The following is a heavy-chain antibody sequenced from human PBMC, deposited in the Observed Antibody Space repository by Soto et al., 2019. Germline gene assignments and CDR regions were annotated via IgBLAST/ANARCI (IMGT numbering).Heavy chain of an antibody. J-gene: IGHJ6*02. D-gene: IGHD3-3*01. CDR2: IYYSGST. CDR3: ARPPHYDVWSDGYYYGMDV. V-gene: IGHV4-39*01. CDR1: GGSISSSSYY. Sequence: SETLSLTCTVSGGSISSSSYYWGWIRQPPGKGLEWIGSIYYSGSTYYNPSLKGRVTISVDTSKNQFSLKLSSVTAADTAVYYWARPPHYDVWSDGYYYGMDVWGQGTTVTVSS.